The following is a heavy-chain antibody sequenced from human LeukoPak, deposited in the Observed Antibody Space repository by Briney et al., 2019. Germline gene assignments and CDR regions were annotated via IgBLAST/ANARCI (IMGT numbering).Heavy chain of an antibody. Sequence: GGSLRLSCVASGFTLSSYEMNWVRQAPGKGLEWVSYISFGGTAMYYADSVKGRFTMSRDNAKNSLYLQMDSLRAEDTAVYYCAKRPSIIVGVSNWFDPWGQGTLVTVSS. CDR3: AKRPSIIVGVSNWFDP. J-gene: IGHJ5*02. CDR1: GFTLSSYE. CDR2: ISFGGTAM. D-gene: IGHD1-26*01. V-gene: IGHV3-48*03.